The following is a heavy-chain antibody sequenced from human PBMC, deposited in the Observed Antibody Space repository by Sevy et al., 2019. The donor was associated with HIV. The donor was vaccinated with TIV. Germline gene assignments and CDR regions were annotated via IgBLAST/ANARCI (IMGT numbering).Heavy chain of an antibody. D-gene: IGHD3-22*01. J-gene: IGHJ4*02. CDR1: GFTFSNYA. CDR2: IWSDGAYQ. CDR3: ARGGYYYDNAAYYALDS. V-gene: IGHV3-33*01. Sequence: PGGSLRLSCAATGFTFSNYAMHWVRQAPGKGLEWVAIIWSDGAYQYHGDSVKGRFTISRDNSKNTPYLQMNNVRVEDTAVYYCARGGYYYDNAAYYALDSWGQGTLVTVSS.